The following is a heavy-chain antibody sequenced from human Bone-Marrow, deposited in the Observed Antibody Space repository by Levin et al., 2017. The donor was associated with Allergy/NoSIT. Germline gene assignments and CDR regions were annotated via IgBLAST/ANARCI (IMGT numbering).Heavy chain of an antibody. CDR3: ARDPYFYDSGGYSKTSLLGES. J-gene: IGHJ5*02. CDR2: IIPIFGSA. CDR1: GDTISNYV. V-gene: IGHV1-69*01. D-gene: IGHD3-22*01. Sequence: PGESLKISCKASGDTISNYVITWVRQAPGQRLEYMGGIIPIFGSASYAQKFQGRVTITADESTTTAYMELSSLGSEDTAVYYCARDPYFYDSGGYSKTSLLGESWGQGTLVPVSS.